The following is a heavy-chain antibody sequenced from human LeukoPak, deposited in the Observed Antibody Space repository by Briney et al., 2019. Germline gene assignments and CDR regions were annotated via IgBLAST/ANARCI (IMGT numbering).Heavy chain of an antibody. J-gene: IGHJ4*02. V-gene: IGHV4-39*07. CDR1: GGSISSSSYY. CDR2: IYHSGST. D-gene: IGHD2-2*01. Sequence: PSETLSLTCTVSGGSISSSSYYWGWIRQPPGKGLEWIGSIYHSGSTYYNPSLKSRVTISVDTSKNQFSLKLSSVTAADTAVYYCARDLQDIVVVPAAHFDYWGQGTLATVSS. CDR3: ARDLQDIVVVPAAHFDY.